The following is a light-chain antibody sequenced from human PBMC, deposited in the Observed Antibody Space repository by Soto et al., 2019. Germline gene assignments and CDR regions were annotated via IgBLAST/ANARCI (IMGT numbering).Light chain of an antibody. Sequence: QSALTQPPSVSAAAGQKVTISCSGRSSNIGINYVSWYQQLPGTAPKLLISEINERPSGIPDRFSASKSGTSATLGITGLQTGDEADYYCGTWDSSLSAVVFGGGTKLTVL. CDR2: EIN. CDR1: SSNIGINY. V-gene: IGLV1-51*02. CDR3: GTWDSSLSAVV. J-gene: IGLJ2*01.